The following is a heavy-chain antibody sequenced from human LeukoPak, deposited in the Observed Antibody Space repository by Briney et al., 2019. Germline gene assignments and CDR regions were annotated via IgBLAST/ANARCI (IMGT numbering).Heavy chain of an antibody. V-gene: IGHV4-34*01. CDR2: INHSGST. Sequence: SETLSLTCAVYGGSFSGYYWSWIRQPPGKGPEWIGEINHSGSTNYNPSLKSRVTISVDTSKNQFSLKLSSVTAADTAVYYCARGRSSPGYWGQGTLVTVSS. J-gene: IGHJ4*02. D-gene: IGHD6-13*01. CDR1: GGSFSGYY. CDR3: ARGRSSPGY.